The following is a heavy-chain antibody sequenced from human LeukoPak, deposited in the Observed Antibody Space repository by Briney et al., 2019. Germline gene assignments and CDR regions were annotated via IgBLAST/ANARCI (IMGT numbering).Heavy chain of an antibody. CDR3: ARDADTSEFFSWLDL. CDR2: IWHDGGKR. D-gene: IGHD3-22*01. V-gene: IGHV3-33*01. J-gene: IGHJ5*02. Sequence: GRSLRLSCAASGFTFSYYGMHWVRQAPGKGLEWVALIWHDGGKRYYADSVKGRFTISRDNSKNTLYLQMTTLRAEDTAVYYCARDADTSEFFSWLDLWGQGTLVTVSS. CDR1: GFTFSYYG.